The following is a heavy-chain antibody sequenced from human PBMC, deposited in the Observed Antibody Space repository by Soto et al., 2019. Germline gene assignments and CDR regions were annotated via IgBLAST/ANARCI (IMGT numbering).Heavy chain of an antibody. CDR2: IIPMFGTA. V-gene: IGHV1-69*12. Sequence: QVQLVQSGAEVKKPESSVKVSWKAPGGTFSTYAISWVRQAPGQGLEWMGGIIPMFGTANYAQRFQDRVTITADESTNTVYMELSSLRSEDTALYFCASGIQLWLRRINNGYSGWGQGTLVTVSS. J-gene: IGHJ4*02. D-gene: IGHD5-18*01. CDR3: ASGIQLWLRRINNGYSG. CDR1: GGTFSTYA.